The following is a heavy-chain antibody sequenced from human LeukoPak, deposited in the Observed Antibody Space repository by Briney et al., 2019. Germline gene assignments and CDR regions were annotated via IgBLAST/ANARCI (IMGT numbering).Heavy chain of an antibody. J-gene: IGHJ4*02. CDR2: ISAYNGNT. CDR1: GYTFTSYG. D-gene: IGHD3-22*01. CDR3: ARDSRGRNYYDSSGYPDY. Sequence: ASVKVTCKASGYTFTSYGISWVRQAPGQGLEWMGWISAYNGNTNYAQKLQGRVTMTTDTSTSTAYMELRSLRSDDTAVYYCARDSRGRNYYDSSGYPDYWGQGTLVTVSS. V-gene: IGHV1-18*01.